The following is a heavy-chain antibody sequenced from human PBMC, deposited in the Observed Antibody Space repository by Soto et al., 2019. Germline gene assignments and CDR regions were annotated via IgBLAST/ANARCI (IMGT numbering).Heavy chain of an antibody. J-gene: IGHJ1*01. CDR3: ARDLNGDYVYFQH. V-gene: IGHV1-69*13. CDR1: GGTFSSYA. Sequence: ASVKVSCKASGGTFSSYAISWVRQAPGQGLEWMGGIIPIFGTANYAQKFQGRVTITADESTSTAYMELSSLRSEDTAVYYCARDLNGDYVYFQHWGQGTLVTVSS. CDR2: IIPIFGTA. D-gene: IGHD4-17*01.